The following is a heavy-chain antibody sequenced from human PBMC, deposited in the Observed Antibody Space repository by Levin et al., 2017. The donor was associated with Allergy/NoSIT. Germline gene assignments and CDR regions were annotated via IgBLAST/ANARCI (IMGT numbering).Heavy chain of an antibody. CDR2: IYYTGST. V-gene: IGHV4-59*01. D-gene: IGHD2-8*02. CDR1: GGSISNYY. CDR3: ARELPNWRGGNTGGFDI. Sequence: SQTLSLTCAVSGGSISNYYWTWIRQPPGQGLESIGYIYYTGSTSYNPSLKSRVTMSVDTSKNQFSLKLNTVTAADTAVYYCARELPNWRGGNTGGFDIWGQGTMVTVSS. J-gene: IGHJ3*02.